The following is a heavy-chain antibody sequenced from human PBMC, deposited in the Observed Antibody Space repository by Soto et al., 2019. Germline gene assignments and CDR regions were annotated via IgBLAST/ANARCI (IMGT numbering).Heavy chain of an antibody. J-gene: IGHJ4*02. CDR1: GGSISSYY. V-gene: IGHV4-59*01. CDR3: ARSSVTTGYFDY. D-gene: IGHD4-17*01. Sequence: QVQLQESGPGLVKPSETLSLTCTVSGGSISSYYWSWIRQPPGKGLEWIGYIYYSGSTNYNPSLKSRVTISVDTSKNQFSVKLSSVTAADTAVYYGARSSVTTGYFDYWGQGTLVTVSS. CDR2: IYYSGST.